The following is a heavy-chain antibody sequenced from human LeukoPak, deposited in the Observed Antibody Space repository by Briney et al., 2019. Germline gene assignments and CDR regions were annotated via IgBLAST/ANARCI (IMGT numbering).Heavy chain of an antibody. Sequence: ASVKVSCKASGGTFSSYAISWVRQAPGQGLEWMGGIIPIFGTANYAQKFQGRATITADESTSTAYMELSSLRSEDTAVYYCARASRTLIAVAGTVHDYWGQGTLVTVSS. CDR1: GGTFSSYA. CDR2: IIPIFGTA. CDR3: ARASRTLIAVAGTVHDY. V-gene: IGHV1-69*13. D-gene: IGHD6-19*01. J-gene: IGHJ4*02.